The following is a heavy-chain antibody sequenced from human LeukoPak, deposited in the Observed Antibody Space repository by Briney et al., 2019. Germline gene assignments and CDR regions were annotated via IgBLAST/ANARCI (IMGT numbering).Heavy chain of an antibody. V-gene: IGHV3-21*01. CDR3: ARGGHYGPRDY. CDR1: GFTFSSCS. Sequence: PGGSLRLSCAASGFTFSSCSMDWVRQAPGKGLEWVSSISTSSSYIYYADSVKGRFSISRGNARNSLYLQMNSLRAEDTAVYYCARGGHYGPRDYWGQGTLVTVSS. J-gene: IGHJ4*02. CDR2: ISTSSSYI. D-gene: IGHD4-17*01.